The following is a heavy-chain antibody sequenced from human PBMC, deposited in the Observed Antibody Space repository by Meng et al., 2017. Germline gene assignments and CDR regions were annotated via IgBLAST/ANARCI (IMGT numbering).Heavy chain of an antibody. J-gene: IGHJ4*02. D-gene: IGHD3-10*01. Sequence: GESLKISCAASGFTFSSYSMNWVRQAPGKGLEWVSSISSSSSYIYYADSVKGRFTISRDNAKNSLYLQMNSLRAEDTAVYYCARIDAYYYGSGSSDYWGQGTLVTVSS. CDR2: ISSSSSYI. V-gene: IGHV3-21*01. CDR1: GFTFSSYS. CDR3: ARIDAYYYGSGSSDY.